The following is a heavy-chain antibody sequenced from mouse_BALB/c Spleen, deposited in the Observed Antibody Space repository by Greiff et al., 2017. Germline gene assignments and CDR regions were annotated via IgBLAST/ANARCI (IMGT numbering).Heavy chain of an antibody. CDR2: IDPENGDT. CDR3: YLYYGSSYDAMDY. CDR1: GFTITDYY. J-gene: IGHJ4*01. V-gene: IGHV14-4*02. Sequence: VQLKQSGAELVRSGASVKLSCTASGFTITDYYMHWVKQRPEQGLEWIGWIDPENGDTEYAPKFQGKATMTADTSSNTAYLQLSSLTSEDTAVYYCYLYYGSSYDAMDYWGQGTSVTVSS. D-gene: IGHD1-1*01.